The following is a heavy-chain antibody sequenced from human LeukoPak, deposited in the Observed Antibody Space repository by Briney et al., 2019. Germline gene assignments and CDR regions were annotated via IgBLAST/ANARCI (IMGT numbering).Heavy chain of an antibody. J-gene: IGHJ4*02. V-gene: IGHV4-39*07. Sequence: SETLSLTCTVSGGSISSISYYWDWIRQPPGKGLEWIGTMYYSGSTYYNPSLKSRVTISVDTSNNQFSLKLSSVTAADTAVYYCARAFLVGYSPEEYFFDYWGQGNLVTVSS. CDR3: ARAFLVGYSPEEYFFDY. CDR1: GGSISSISYY. CDR2: MYYSGST. D-gene: IGHD2-15*01.